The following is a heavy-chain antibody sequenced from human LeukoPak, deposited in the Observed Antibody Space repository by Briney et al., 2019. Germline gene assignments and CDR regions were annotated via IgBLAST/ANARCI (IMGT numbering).Heavy chain of an antibody. D-gene: IGHD4-11*01. CDR1: GYNFTSNY. J-gene: IGHJ4*02. V-gene: IGHV1-46*01. CDR3: ARDLGTVTYFFDS. Sequence: GASVKVSCKASGYNFTSNYLHWVRQAPGQGPEWMGIINPSGGSTTYAQKFQGRVTMTRDTSTSTVYMELNSLRSDDTAVYYCARDLGTVTYFFDSWGQGTLVTVSS. CDR2: INPSGGST.